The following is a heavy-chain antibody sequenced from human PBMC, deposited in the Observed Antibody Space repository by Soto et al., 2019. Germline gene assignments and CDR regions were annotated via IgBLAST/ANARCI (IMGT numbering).Heavy chain of an antibody. CDR1: GFTVSSNY. Sequence: PGGSLRLSCAASGFTVSSNYMSWVRQAPGKGLEWVSVIYSGGSTYYADSVKGRFTISRHNSKNTLYLQMNSLRAEDTAVYYCASHRRRYCSSTSCYPPDYWGQVTLVTVSS. CDR3: ASHRRRYCSSTSCYPPDY. CDR2: IYSGGST. V-gene: IGHV3-53*04. J-gene: IGHJ4*02. D-gene: IGHD2-2*01.